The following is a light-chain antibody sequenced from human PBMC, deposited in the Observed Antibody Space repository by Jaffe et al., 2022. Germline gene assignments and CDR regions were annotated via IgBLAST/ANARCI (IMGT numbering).Light chain of an antibody. Sequence: EIVLTQSPGTLSLSPGERATLSCRASQSVSSNYLAWYQQKPGQAPRVLIYGASSRATGIPDRFNGSGSGTDFTLTISRLEPEDFAVYYCQQYGSSLLVTFGQGTRLEIK. CDR1: QSVSSNY. V-gene: IGKV3-20*01. J-gene: IGKJ5*01. CDR2: GAS. CDR3: QQYGSSLLVT.